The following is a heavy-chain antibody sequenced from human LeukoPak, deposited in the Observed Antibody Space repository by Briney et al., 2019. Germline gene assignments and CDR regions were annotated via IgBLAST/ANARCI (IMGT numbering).Heavy chain of an antibody. J-gene: IGHJ6*03. Sequence: PGGSLRLSCAASGFTFSSYGMHWVRQAPGKGLEWVAFIRYDGSNKYYADSVKGRFTISRDNSKNTLYLQMNSLRAEDTAVYYCAKDLYCSGGSCYSSYMDVWGKGTTVTASS. V-gene: IGHV3-30*02. D-gene: IGHD2-15*01. CDR3: AKDLYCSGGSCYSSYMDV. CDR2: IRYDGSNK. CDR1: GFTFSSYG.